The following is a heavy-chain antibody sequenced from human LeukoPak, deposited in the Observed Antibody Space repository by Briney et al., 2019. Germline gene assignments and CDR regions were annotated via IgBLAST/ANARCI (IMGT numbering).Heavy chain of an antibody. CDR3: ARGRRPYGDYVAPDY. D-gene: IGHD4-17*01. CDR1: GYTFTPYE. V-gene: IGHV1-8*01. J-gene: IGHJ4*02. Sequence: ALLKVSCKPSGYTFTPYEINWVRQATGQGLEWRGGMEYKSGKRGYAQTFQARVTMPRETSISTAYIELSGLTSEDTGVYYCARGRRPYGDYVAPDYWGQGTLVTVSS. CDR2: MEYKSGKR.